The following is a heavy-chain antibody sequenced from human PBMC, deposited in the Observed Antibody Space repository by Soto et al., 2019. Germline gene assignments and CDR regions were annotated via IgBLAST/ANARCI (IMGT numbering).Heavy chain of an antibody. CDR2: IKSRADGGTT. CDR1: GFSFSNAW. Sequence: EVQLVESGGDFVKPGGSLRVSCAVSGFSFSNAWMSWVRQAPGKGLEWVGRIKSRADGGTTDYTAPVKGRFTISRDDSKNTVVLQMNSMKTEDTAVYYCTAQLGEFFPLDYWGQGTLVTVSS. V-gene: IGHV3-15*01. CDR3: TAQLGEFFPLDY. D-gene: IGHD3-16*01. J-gene: IGHJ4*02.